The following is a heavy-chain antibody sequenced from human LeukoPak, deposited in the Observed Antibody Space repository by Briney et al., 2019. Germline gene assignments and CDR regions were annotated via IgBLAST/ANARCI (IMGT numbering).Heavy chain of an antibody. V-gene: IGHV3-21*01. CDR1: GFSFCTYS. CDR3: ARDWNYYYMDV. J-gene: IGHJ6*03. Sequence: GGSLRLSCAASGFSFCTYSMNWVRQAPGKGLEWVSSISSSSAYIYYADSVKGRFIISRDNAENSLYLQLNSLRAEDTAVYYCARDWNYYYMDVWGKGTTVTVSS. D-gene: IGHD1-1*01. CDR2: ISSSSAYI.